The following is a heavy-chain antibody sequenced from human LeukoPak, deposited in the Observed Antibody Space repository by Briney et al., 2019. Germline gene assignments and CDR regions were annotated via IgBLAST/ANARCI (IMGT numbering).Heavy chain of an antibody. Sequence: ASVKVSCKASGGTFSSYAINWVRQAPGQGLEWMGIINPSGGSTSYAQKFQGRVTMTRDTSTSTVYMELSSLRSEDTAVYYCARSPMGRRVDYWGQGTLVTVSS. CDR3: ARSPMGRRVDY. CDR2: INPSGGST. J-gene: IGHJ4*02. D-gene: IGHD2-8*01. V-gene: IGHV1-46*01. CDR1: GGTFSSYA.